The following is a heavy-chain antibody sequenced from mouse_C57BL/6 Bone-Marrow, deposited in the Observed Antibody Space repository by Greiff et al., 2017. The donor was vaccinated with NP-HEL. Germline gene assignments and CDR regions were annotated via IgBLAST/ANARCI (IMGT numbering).Heavy chain of an antibody. V-gene: IGHV1-55*01. CDR2: SYPGSGST. CDR1: GYTFTSYW. Sequence: VQLQQPGAELVKPGASVKMSCKASGYTFTSYWITWVKQRPGPGLEWIGDSYPGSGSTNYNEKFKSKATLTVDTSSSTAYMQLSSLTSEDSAVYYCARSGITTVVATDFDYWGQGTTLTVSS. J-gene: IGHJ2*01. CDR3: ARSGITTVVATDFDY. D-gene: IGHD1-1*01.